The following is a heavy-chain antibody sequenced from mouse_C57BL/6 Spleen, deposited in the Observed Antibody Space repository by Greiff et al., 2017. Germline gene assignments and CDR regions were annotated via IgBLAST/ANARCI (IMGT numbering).Heavy chain of an antibody. V-gene: IGHV1-52*01. CDR3: ARRGGYFDV. J-gene: IGHJ1*03. CDR1: GYTFTSYW. Sequence: QVQLQQPGAELVRPGSSVKLSCKASGYTFTSYWMHWVKQRPIQGLEWIGNIDPSDSETHSNQKFKDKATLTVDKSSSTAYMQLSSLTAEDSAVYYCARRGGYFDVWGTGTTVTVSS. CDR2: IDPSDSET.